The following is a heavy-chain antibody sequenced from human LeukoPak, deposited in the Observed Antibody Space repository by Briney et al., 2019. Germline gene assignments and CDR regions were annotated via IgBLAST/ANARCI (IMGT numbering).Heavy chain of an antibody. CDR3: ATLRTGITYFDY. D-gene: IGHD1-7*01. CDR1: GFTVSNNY. V-gene: IGHV3-30-3*01. J-gene: IGHJ4*02. Sequence: GGSLRLSCAASGFTVSNNYMSWVRQAPGKGLEWVAVISYDGSNKYYADSVKGRFTISRDNSKNTLYLQMNSLRAEDTAVYYCATLRTGITYFDYWGQGTLVTVSS. CDR2: ISYDGSNK.